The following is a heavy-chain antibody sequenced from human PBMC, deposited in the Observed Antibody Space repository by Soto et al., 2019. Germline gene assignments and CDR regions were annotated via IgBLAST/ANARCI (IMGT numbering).Heavy chain of an antibody. J-gene: IGHJ6*02. Sequence: ASVKVSCKASGGTFSSYAISWVRQAPGQGLEWMGGIIPIFGTTNYAQKFQGRVTITADKSTSTAYMELSSLRSEDTAVYYCARASIEARPRNYYYYYGMDVWGQGTTVTVSS. CDR3: ARASIEARPRNYYYYYGMDV. V-gene: IGHV1-69*06. CDR1: GGTFSSYA. D-gene: IGHD6-6*01. CDR2: IIPIFGTT.